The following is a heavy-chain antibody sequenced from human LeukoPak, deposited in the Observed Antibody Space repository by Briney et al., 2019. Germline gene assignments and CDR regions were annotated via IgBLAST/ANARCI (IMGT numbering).Heavy chain of an antibody. CDR1: GFTFSSYA. CDR3: AKDAAPYYCSSTSCPQGVLDY. V-gene: IGHV3-23*01. J-gene: IGHJ4*02. Sequence: PGGSLRLSCAASGFTFSSYAMSWVRQAPGKGLEWVSAISGSGGSTYYADSVKGRFTISRDNSKNTLYLQMNSLRAEDTAVYYCAKDAAPYYCSSTSCPQGVLDYWGQGTLVTVSS. D-gene: IGHD2-2*01. CDR2: ISGSGGST.